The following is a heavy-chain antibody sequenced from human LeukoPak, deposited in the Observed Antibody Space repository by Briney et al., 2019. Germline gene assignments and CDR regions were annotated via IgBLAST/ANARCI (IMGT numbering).Heavy chain of an antibody. J-gene: IGHJ5*02. D-gene: IGHD6-6*01. CDR2: MNPNSGNT. CDR1: GYTFTSYD. V-gene: IGHV1-8*01. Sequence: ASVKVSCKASGYTFTSYDINWVRQATGQGLEWMGWMNPNSGNTGYAQKFQGRVTMTRNTSISTAYMELSSLRSEGTAVYYCARGGRIAARKYNWFDPWGQGTLVTVSS. CDR3: ARGGRIAARKYNWFDP.